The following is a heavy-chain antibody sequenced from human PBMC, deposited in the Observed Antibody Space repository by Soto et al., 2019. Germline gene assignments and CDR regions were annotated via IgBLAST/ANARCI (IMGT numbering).Heavy chain of an antibody. D-gene: IGHD6-25*01. CDR2: IKGDGSST. V-gene: IGHV3-74*01. J-gene: IGHJ4*02. Sequence: GSLRLSCTSSGLTFSRDWMHWVRQAPGKGLVWVSRIKGDGSSTSYADSVEGRFTISRDNAKNTVYLQMNSLRVEDTAVYYCARLSEARSTWGQGTLVTVSS. CDR1: GLTFSRDW. CDR3: ARLSEARST.